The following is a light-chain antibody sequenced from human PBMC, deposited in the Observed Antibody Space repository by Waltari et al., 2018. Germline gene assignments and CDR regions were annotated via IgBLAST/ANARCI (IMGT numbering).Light chain of an antibody. CDR1: QSVSSSY. Sequence: IVLTQSPGTPSLSPGERATLSCRASQSVSSSYLAWYQQKPGQPPRLLIYGASSRATGIPDRFSGSGSGTDFTLTISRLEPEDVAVYYCQQYGSSPVTFGGGTKVEIK. CDR3: QQYGSSPVT. V-gene: IGKV3-20*01. J-gene: IGKJ4*01. CDR2: GAS.